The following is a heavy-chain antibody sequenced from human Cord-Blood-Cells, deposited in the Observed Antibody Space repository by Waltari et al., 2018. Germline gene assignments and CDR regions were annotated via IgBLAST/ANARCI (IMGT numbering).Heavy chain of an antibody. CDR2: ISYDGSNK. V-gene: IGHV3-30*04. J-gene: IGHJ4*02. CDR3: ARGSGSYYNFDY. CDR1: GLTFSSYA. D-gene: IGHD3-10*01. Sequence: QVQLVESGGGVVQPGGSLRLSCASSGLTFSSYAMHWVRQAPGKGLEWVAVISYDGSNKYYADSVKGRFTISRDNSKNTLYLQMNSLRAEDTAVYYCARGSGSYYNFDYWGQGTLVTVSS.